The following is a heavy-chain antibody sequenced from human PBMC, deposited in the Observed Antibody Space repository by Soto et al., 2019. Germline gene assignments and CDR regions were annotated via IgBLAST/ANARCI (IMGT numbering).Heavy chain of an antibody. J-gene: IGHJ4*02. CDR3: ARDRGYSGYGDPGQFDY. CDR1: GGTFSSYA. CDR2: IIPIFGTA. Sequence: QVQLVQSGAEVKKPGSSVKVSCKASGGTFSSYAISWVRQAPGQGLEWMGGIIPIFGTANYAENFQGRVTITADESTSTAYMELSGLRSEATAVYYCARDRGYSGYGDPGQFDYWGQGTLVTVSS. D-gene: IGHD5-12*01. V-gene: IGHV1-69*12.